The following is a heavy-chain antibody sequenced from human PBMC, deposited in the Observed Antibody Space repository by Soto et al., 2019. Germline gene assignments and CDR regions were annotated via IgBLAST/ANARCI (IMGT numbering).Heavy chain of an antibody. D-gene: IGHD1-26*01. J-gene: IGHJ5*02. CDR2: IWYDGSSE. Sequence: GGSLSLSCAASGFTFIRYGMHWVRQAPGKGLEWVAGIWYDGSSEYYADSVKGRFTISRDESKSTLYLKMNSLRAEDTALYYCARDKPVYSANSWLDPWGQGTLVTVSS. CDR1: GFTFIRYG. CDR3: ARDKPVYSANSWLDP. V-gene: IGHV3-33*01.